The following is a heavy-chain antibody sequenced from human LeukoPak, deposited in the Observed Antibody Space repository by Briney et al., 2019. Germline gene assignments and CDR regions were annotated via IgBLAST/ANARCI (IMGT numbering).Heavy chain of an antibody. D-gene: IGHD3-22*01. CDR3: ARAVNGYYDSSGYYSYFDY. CDR2: ISSSGSTI. V-gene: IGHV3-11*01. J-gene: IGHJ4*02. Sequence: LSLTCAVYGGSFSDYYMSWIRQAPGKGLEWVSYISSSGSTIYYADSVKGRFTISRDNAKNSLYLQMNSLRAEDTAVYYCARAVNGYYDSSGYYSYFDYWGQGTLVTVSS. CDR1: GGSFSDYY.